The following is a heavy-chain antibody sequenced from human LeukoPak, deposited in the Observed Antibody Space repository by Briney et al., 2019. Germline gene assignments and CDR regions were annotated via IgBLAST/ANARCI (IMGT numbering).Heavy chain of an antibody. D-gene: IGHD2-2*02. CDR2: INHSGST. Sequence: SETLSLTCAVYGGSFSGYYWSWIRQPPGKGLEWIGEINHSGSTNYNPSLKSRVTISVDTSKNQFSLKLSSVTAADTAVYYCARRPPLGYCSSTSCYMRGRSWCDPWGQGTLVTVSS. J-gene: IGHJ5*02. CDR1: GGSFSGYY. V-gene: IGHV4-34*01. CDR3: ARRPPLGYCSSTSCYMRGRSWCDP.